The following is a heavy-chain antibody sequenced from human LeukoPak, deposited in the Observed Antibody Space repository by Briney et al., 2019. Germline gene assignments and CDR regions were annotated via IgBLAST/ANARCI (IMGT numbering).Heavy chain of an antibody. Sequence: SETLSLTCTVSGGSISSSSYYWGWIRQPPGKGLEWIGSIYYSGSTYYNPSLKSRVTISVDTSKNQFSLKLSSVTAADTAVYYCARRVRGYINYWGQGTLVTVSS. CDR1: GGSISSSSYY. CDR2: IYYSGST. D-gene: IGHD5-18*01. V-gene: IGHV4-39*07. CDR3: ARRVRGYINY. J-gene: IGHJ4*02.